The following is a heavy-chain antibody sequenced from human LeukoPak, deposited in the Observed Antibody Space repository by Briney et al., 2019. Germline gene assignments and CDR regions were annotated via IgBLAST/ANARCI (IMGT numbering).Heavy chain of an antibody. Sequence: PSETLSLTCTVSGGSISSYYWSWIRQPAGKGLEWIGRIYTSGSTNYNPSLKSRVTISVDKSKNQFSLKLSSVTAADTAVYYCAGDRMALLDYWGQGTLVTVSS. CDR1: GGSISSYY. D-gene: IGHD5-24*01. V-gene: IGHV4-4*07. J-gene: IGHJ4*02. CDR2: IYTSGST. CDR3: AGDRMALLDY.